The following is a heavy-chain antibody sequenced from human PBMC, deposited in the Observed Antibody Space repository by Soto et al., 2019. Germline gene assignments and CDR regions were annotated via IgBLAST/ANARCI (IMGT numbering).Heavy chain of an antibody. CDR3: ARSVATTPRDYYYYGMDV. Sequence: SETLSLTCTVSGGSISSYYWSWIRRPPGKGLEWIGYIYYSGSTNYNPSLKSRVTISVDTSKNQFSLKLSSVTAADTAVYYCARSVATTPRDYYYYGMDVWGQGTTVTVSS. V-gene: IGHV4-59*01. J-gene: IGHJ6*02. D-gene: IGHD5-12*01. CDR2: IYYSGST. CDR1: GGSISSYY.